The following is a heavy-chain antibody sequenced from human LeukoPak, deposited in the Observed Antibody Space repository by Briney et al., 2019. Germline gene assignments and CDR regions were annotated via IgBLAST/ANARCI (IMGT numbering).Heavy chain of an antibody. Sequence: GGSLRLSCAASGFTFSSYGMSWVRQAPGKGLEWVSAISGSGGSTYYADSVKGRFTISRDNSKNTPYLQMNSLRAEDTAVYYCAKDSSWYVIYYYYYMDVWGKGTTVTISS. CDR1: GFTFSSYG. V-gene: IGHV3-23*01. J-gene: IGHJ6*03. D-gene: IGHD6-13*01. CDR3: AKDSSWYVIYYYYYMDV. CDR2: ISGSGGST.